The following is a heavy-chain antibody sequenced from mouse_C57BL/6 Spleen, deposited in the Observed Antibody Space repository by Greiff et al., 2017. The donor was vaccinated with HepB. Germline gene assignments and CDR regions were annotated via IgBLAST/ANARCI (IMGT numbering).Heavy chain of an antibody. CDR1: GYTFTSYG. J-gene: IGHJ2*01. D-gene: IGHD1-1*01. V-gene: IGHV1-81*01. CDR3: ARCLHYYGSRGDY. Sequence: QVQLQQSGAELARPGASVKLSCKASGYTFTSYGISWVKQRTGQGLEWIGEIYPRSGNTYYNEKFKGKATLTANKSPSTAYMELRSLTSEDSAVYFCARCLHYYGSRGDYWGQGTTLTVSS. CDR2: IYPRSGNT.